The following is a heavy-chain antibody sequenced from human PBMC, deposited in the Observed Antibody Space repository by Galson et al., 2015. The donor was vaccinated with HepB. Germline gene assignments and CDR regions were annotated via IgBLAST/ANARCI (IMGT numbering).Heavy chain of an antibody. CDR1: GGTFSSYA. Sequence: SVKVSCKASGGTFSSYAINWVRQAPGQGLEWMGGITPIFGTPKYAQKFQGRVTITADESTNTAYMELSSLSSEDTAVYFCANVSGYYGSFDYWGQGTLVTVSS. D-gene: IGHD3-22*01. V-gene: IGHV1-69*13. J-gene: IGHJ4*02. CDR2: ITPIFGTP. CDR3: ANVSGYYGSFDY.